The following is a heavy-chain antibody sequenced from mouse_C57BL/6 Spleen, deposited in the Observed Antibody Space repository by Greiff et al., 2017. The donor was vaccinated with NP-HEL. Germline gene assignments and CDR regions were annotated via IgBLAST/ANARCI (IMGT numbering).Heavy chain of an antibody. CDR2: IHPNSGST. CDR3: ASYYYGSSSTYAFDY. J-gene: IGHJ2*01. CDR1: GYTFTSYW. V-gene: IGHV1-64*01. D-gene: IGHD1-1*01. Sequence: QVQLKQPGAELVKPGASVKLSCKASGYTFTSYWMHWVKQRPGQGLEWIGMIHPNSGSTNYNEKFKSKATLTVDKSSSTAYMQLSSLTSEDSAVYYCASYYYGSSSTYAFDYWGQGTTLTVSS.